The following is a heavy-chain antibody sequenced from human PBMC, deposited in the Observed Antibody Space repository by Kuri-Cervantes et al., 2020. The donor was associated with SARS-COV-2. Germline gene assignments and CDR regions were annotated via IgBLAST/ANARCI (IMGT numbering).Heavy chain of an antibody. J-gene: IGHJ6*02. CDR3: ARGGVDCSRTICYIDGMDV. CDR2: VYSSGNP. V-gene: IGHV4-59*01. D-gene: IGHD2-2*02. Sequence: SETLSLTCTVSGGSISSYYWSWIRQPPGKGLEWIGYVYSSGNPSYNPSLKSRVTISVGTSREQFSLKVNSVTAADSAVYYCARGGVDCSRTICYIDGMDVWGQGTTVTVSS. CDR1: GGSISSYY.